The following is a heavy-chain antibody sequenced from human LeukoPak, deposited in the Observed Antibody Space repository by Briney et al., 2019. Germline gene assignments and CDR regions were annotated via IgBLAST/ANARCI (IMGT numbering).Heavy chain of an antibody. J-gene: IGHJ4*02. Sequence: KPSETLSLTCAVYGGSFSGYYWSWIRLPAGKGLEWIGHIYTSGSTSCNPSLKSRVTMSVDTSKNQFSLKLTSVTAADTAVYYCATTTGLGYFDYWGQGTLVTVSS. CDR2: IYTSGST. V-gene: IGHV4-59*10. D-gene: IGHD1-14*01. CDR3: ATTTGLGYFDY. CDR1: GGSFSGYY.